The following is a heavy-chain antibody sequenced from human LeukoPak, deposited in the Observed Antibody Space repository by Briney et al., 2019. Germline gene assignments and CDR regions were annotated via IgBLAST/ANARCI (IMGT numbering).Heavy chain of an antibody. V-gene: IGHV4-59*01. CDR2: IDYSGST. Sequence: TETLSLTCTVSGGSISSYYWSWIRQPPGKGLEWIGYIDYSGSTNYNPSLKSRVTISVDTSKNQFSLRLSSVTAADTAVYYCARSQYFDLWGRGTLVTVSS. J-gene: IGHJ2*01. CDR3: ARSQYFDL. CDR1: GGSISSYY.